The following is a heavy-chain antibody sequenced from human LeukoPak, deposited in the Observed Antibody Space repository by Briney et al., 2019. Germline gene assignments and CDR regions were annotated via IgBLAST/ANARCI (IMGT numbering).Heavy chain of an antibody. D-gene: IGHD6-19*01. CDR2: FDPEDGET. CDR3: ATPNPSSGWAINYFDY. Sequence: ASVKVSCTVSGYTLTELSMHWVRQAPGKGLEWMGGFDPEDGETIYAQTFQGRVTMTEDTSTDTAYMELSSLRSEDTAVYYCATPNPSSGWAINYFDYWGQRTLITVSS. CDR1: GYTLTELS. V-gene: IGHV1-24*01. J-gene: IGHJ4*02.